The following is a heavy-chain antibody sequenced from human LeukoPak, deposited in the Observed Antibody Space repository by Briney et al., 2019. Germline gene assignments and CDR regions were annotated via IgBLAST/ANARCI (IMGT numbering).Heavy chain of an antibody. Sequence: PGRSLRLSCAASGFTFSSYAMHWVRQAPGKGLEWVAVISYDGSNKYYADSVKGRFTISRDNSKNTLYLQMNSLRAEDTAVYYCARAKDGGDYALDYWGQGTLVTVSS. CDR3: ARAKDGGDYALDY. CDR2: ISYDGSNK. D-gene: IGHD4-17*01. CDR1: GFTFSSYA. V-gene: IGHV3-30*01. J-gene: IGHJ4*02.